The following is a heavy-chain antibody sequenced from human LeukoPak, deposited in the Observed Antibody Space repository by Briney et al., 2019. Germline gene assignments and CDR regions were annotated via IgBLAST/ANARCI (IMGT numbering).Heavy chain of an antibody. CDR1: GFNFIDYS. V-gene: IGHV3-48*01. J-gene: IGHJ4*01. Sequence: PGGSLRLSCAASGFNFIDYSMNWVRQAPGNGLEWISYIGISSGNTKYADSVKGRFTISRDKARNSLYLQMNSLRVEDTAMYYCARDHRYAFDNWGHGTLVTVSS. D-gene: IGHD5-12*01. CDR2: IGISSGNT. CDR3: ARDHRYAFDN.